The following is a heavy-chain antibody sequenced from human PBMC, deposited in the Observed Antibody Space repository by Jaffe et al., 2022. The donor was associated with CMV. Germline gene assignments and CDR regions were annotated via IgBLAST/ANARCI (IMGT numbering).Heavy chain of an antibody. Sequence: EVQLVESGGGLVKPGGSLRLSCAASGFTFSSYSMNWVRQAPGKGLEWVSSISSSSSYIYYADSVKGRFTISRDNAKNSLYLQMNSLRAEDTAVYYCARVPVDTAMVGYWYFDLWGRGTLVTVSS. CDR2: ISSSSSYI. D-gene: IGHD5-18*01. V-gene: IGHV3-21*01. J-gene: IGHJ2*01. CDR1: GFTFSSYS. CDR3: ARVPVDTAMVGYWYFDL.